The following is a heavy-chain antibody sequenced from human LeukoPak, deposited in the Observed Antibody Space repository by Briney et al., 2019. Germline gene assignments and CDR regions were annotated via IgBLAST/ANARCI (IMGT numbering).Heavy chain of an antibody. Sequence: GGSLRLSCAASGFTFSNYCMHWVRQAPGKGLEWVAVMWFDGTNKYYADSVKGRFTISRDNSKSTLYLQMNSLVAEDTAVYYCAKDRCTTGSCYDFDYWGQGTLVTVSS. CDR1: GFTFSNYC. V-gene: IGHV3-33*06. CDR2: MWFDGTNK. CDR3: AKDRCTTGSCYDFDY. J-gene: IGHJ4*02. D-gene: IGHD2-2*01.